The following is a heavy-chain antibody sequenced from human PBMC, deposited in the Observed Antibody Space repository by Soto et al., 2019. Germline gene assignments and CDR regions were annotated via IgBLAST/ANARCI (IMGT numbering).Heavy chain of an antibody. CDR2: IWYDGGNK. CDR3: ARDGDVNTGFGKDY. Sequence: PGGSLRLSCAASGFTFSNYGMHWVRQAPGKGLEWVSFIWYDGGNKYYAESVKGRSTISRDNSKNTLFLQMNSLRAEDTAVYYCARDGDVNTGFGKDYWGQGTLVTVSS. V-gene: IGHV3-33*01. CDR1: GFTFSNYG. D-gene: IGHD3-16*01. J-gene: IGHJ4*02.